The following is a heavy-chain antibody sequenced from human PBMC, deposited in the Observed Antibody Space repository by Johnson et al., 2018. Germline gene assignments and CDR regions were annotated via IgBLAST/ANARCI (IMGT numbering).Heavy chain of an antibody. Sequence: QVQLVQSGAEVKKXGASXKVXCKASGYTFTDYYIHWVRQAPGQGLAWMGWINPNSGDTNYAQKFQGWLTMTRDTSISTAYMELSRLTSDDTAVYYWARHDGFGANFHHWGQGTLVTVSS. CDR1: GYTFTDYY. V-gene: IGHV1-2*04. D-gene: IGHD3-10*01. CDR2: INPNSGDT. CDR3: ARHDGFGANFHH. J-gene: IGHJ1*01.